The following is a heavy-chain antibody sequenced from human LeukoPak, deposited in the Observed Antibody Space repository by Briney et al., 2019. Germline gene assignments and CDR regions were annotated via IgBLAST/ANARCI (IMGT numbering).Heavy chain of an antibody. D-gene: IGHD5-18*01. J-gene: IGHJ4*02. CDR3: VKDIQRGYNFGYDQFAY. V-gene: IGHV3-30*02. CDR2: IQYNGTNK. CDR1: GFIFSNYG. Sequence: GGSLRLSCAASGFIFSNYGMHWVRQAPGKGLEWVAFIQYNGTNKDYADSVKGRFTISRDNFKNTVSLQMNSLKPEDTALYYCVKDIQRGYNFGYDQFAYWGQGTLVTVSS.